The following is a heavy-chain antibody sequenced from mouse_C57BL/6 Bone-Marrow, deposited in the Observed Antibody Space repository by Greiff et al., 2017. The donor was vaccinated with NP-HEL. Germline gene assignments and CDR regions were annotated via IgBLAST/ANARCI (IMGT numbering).Heavy chain of an antibody. CDR2: ISSGGSYT. CDR1: GFTFSSYG. Sequence: NLVESGGDLVKPGGSLKLSCAASGFTFSSYGMSWVRQTPDKRLEWVATISSGGSYTYYPDSVKGRFTISRDNAKNTLYLQMSSLKSEDTAMYYCARDSQSYYYDFDYWGQGTTLTVSS. CDR3: ARDSQSYYYDFDY. D-gene: IGHD1-1*01. J-gene: IGHJ2*01. V-gene: IGHV5-6*02.